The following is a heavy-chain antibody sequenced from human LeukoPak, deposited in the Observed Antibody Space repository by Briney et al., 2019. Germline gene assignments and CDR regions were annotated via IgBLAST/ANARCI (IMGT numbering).Heavy chain of an antibody. CDR1: GGSISSSSYY. CDR2: IYYSGST. Sequence: PSETLSLTCTVSGGSISSSSYYWGWIRQPPGKGREWIGSIYYSGSTYYNPSLKSRVTISVDTSKNQFSLKLSSVTAADTAVYYCARLSANYEMTFDYWGQGTLVTVSS. CDR3: ARLSANYEMTFDY. J-gene: IGHJ4*02. D-gene: IGHD1-7*01. V-gene: IGHV4-39*01.